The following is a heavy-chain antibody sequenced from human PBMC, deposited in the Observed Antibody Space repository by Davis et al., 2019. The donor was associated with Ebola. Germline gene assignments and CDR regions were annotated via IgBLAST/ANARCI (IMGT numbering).Heavy chain of an antibody. D-gene: IGHD1-1*01. CDR3: ARGWLRTKFDY. CDR2: TYYTSKWYN. J-gene: IGHJ4*02. V-gene: IGHV6-1*01. Sequence: HSQTLSLTCAIPGDSVSGTSGAWNWIRQSPSRGLEWLARTYYTSKWYNDYAESVKSRITISPDTSKNQFSLHLNSVTPEDTAVYFCARGWLRTKFDYWGQGTQVTVSS. CDR1: GDSVSGTSGA.